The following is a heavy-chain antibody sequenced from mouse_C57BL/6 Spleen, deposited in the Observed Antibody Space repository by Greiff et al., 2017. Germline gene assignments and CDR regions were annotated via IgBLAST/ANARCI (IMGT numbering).Heavy chain of an antibody. CDR3: ARRGRTFFAY. J-gene: IGHJ3*01. CDR2: INPSHCGT. V-gene: IGHV1-53*01. CDR1: GYTFTSYW. Sequence: QVQLQQSGPELVKPGASVQLSCKASGYTFTSYWMNWVKQRPGQGLEWIGNINPSHCGTNYNEKFQIKAPMTVDQSSSTAYLQLVSLTSEAAAVYYCARRGRTFFAYWGKGPLVTVSA.